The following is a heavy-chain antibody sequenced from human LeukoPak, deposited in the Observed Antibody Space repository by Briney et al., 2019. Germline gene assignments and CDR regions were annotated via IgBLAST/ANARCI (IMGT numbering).Heavy chain of an antibody. J-gene: IGHJ4*02. CDR1: GFTFSSYS. CDR3: ARDRGTYYYDSSDSSGFDY. D-gene: IGHD3-22*01. CDR2: ISSSSSYI. V-gene: IGHV3-21*01. Sequence: GGSLRLSCAASGFTFSSYSMNWVRQAPGKGLEWVSSISSSSSYIYYADSVKGRFTISRDNAKNSLYLQMNSLRAEDTAVYYCARDRGTYYYDSSDSSGFDYWGQGTLVTVSS.